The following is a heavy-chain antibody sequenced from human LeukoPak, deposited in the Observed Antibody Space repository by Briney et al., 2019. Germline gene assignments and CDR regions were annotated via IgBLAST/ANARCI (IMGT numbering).Heavy chain of an antibody. CDR3: ARDGVVVAATGFFDY. Sequence: GGSLRPSCAASGFTFSSYAMHWVRQAPGKGLEWVAVISYDGSNKYYADSVKGRFTISRDNSKNTLYLQMNSLRAEDTAVYYCARDGVVVAATGFFDYWGQGTLVTVSS. V-gene: IGHV3-30-3*01. CDR2: ISYDGSNK. CDR1: GFTFSSYA. J-gene: IGHJ4*02. D-gene: IGHD2-15*01.